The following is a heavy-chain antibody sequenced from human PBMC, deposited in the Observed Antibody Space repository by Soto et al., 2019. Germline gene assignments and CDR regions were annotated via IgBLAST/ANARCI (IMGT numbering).Heavy chain of an antibody. J-gene: IGHJ4*02. D-gene: IGHD5-18*01. V-gene: IGHV3-23*01. CDR1: GFSFVDYA. CDR3: AKDQYSYGYVEDSFDY. Sequence: EVQLLESGGGLVQPGGSLRLSCVASGFSFVDYAMTWVRQAPGKGLEWVSAISGSGGSTYYADAVRGRFTISRDHSKNTLFLLMDSLRVEETAIYYCAKDQYSYGYVEDSFDYWGEGTLVTVSS. CDR2: ISGSGGST.